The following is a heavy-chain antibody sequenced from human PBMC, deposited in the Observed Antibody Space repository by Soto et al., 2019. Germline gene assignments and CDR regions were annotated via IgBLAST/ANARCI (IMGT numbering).Heavy chain of an antibody. Sequence: PSQTLSLTCAISGDSVSSNSAAWNWIRQSPSRGLEWLGRTYYRSKWYNDYAVSVKSRITINPDTSKNQFSLQLNSVTPEDTAVYYCARYYYDSSGYFPYGMDVWGQGTMVTVSS. D-gene: IGHD3-22*01. CDR1: GDSVSSNSAA. J-gene: IGHJ6*02. V-gene: IGHV6-1*01. CDR3: ARYYYDSSGYFPYGMDV. CDR2: TYYRSKWYN.